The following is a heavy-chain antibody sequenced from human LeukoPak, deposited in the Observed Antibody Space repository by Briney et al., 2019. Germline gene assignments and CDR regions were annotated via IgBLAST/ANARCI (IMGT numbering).Heavy chain of an antibody. J-gene: IGHJ4*02. CDR3: ARGLWFGEFNLDY. CDR1: GYSISSGYY. V-gene: IGHV4-38-2*01. CDR2: TYHSGST. Sequence: SETLSLTCAVSGYSISSGYYWGWIRQPPGKGLEWIGSTYHSGSTYYNPSLKSRVTISVDTSKNQFSLKLNSVTAADTAVYYCARGLWFGEFNLDYWGQGTLVIVSS. D-gene: IGHD3-10*01.